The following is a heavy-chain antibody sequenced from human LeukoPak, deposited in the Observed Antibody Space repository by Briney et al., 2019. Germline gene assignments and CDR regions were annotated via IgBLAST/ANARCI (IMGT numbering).Heavy chain of an antibody. D-gene: IGHD6-13*01. J-gene: IGHJ3*02. CDR2: IYPGDSET. V-gene: IGHV5-51*01. CDR1: GYSFTTYW. Sequence: NRGESLKISCKGSGYSFTTYWIAWVRQMPGKGLEWMGIIYPGDSETRYSPSFRGQVTISADKSISTAYLQWSSLKASDTAMYYCARSSSSWRKEDAFDIWGQGTMVTVSS. CDR3: ARSSSSWRKEDAFDI.